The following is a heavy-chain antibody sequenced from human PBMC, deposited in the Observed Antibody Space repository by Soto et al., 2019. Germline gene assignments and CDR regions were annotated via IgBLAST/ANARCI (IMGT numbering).Heavy chain of an antibody. CDR1: GGTFSSYA. CDR3: ARSNPQCSGGSCPYYGMDF. Sequence: SVKVSCKASGGTFSSYAISWVRQAPGQGLEWMGGIIPIFGTANYAQKFQGRVTITADESTSTAYMELSSLRSEDTAVYYCARSNPQCSGGSCPYYGMDFWGQGTTVTGSS. V-gene: IGHV1-69*13. D-gene: IGHD2-15*01. CDR2: IIPIFGTA. J-gene: IGHJ6*02.